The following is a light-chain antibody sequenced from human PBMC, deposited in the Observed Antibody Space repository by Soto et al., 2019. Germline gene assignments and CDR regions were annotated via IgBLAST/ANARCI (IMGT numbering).Light chain of an antibody. J-gene: IGKJ3*01. CDR1: QSVSNY. CDR2: DTS. CDR3: QQRIKRPGT. Sequence: EIVLTQSPATLSLSPGETATLSCRASQSVSNYLGWYQQKPGQAPRLLIYDTSYRAPGSPAKFSGSGSGTDFPLSISNLEPEDFAVYYCQQRIKRPGTFGPGTKVDIK. V-gene: IGKV3-11*01.